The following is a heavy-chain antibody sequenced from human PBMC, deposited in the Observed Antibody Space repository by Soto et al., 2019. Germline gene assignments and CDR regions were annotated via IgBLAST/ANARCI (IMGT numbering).Heavy chain of an antibody. J-gene: IGHJ5*02. D-gene: IGHD3-10*01. Sequence: SETLSLTCTVSGGSISSSSYYWGWIRQPPGKGLEWIGSIYYSGSTYYNPSLKSRVTISVDTSKDQFSLKLSSVTAADTAVYYCARRGPITMVRGVILSWWFDPWGQGTLVTVSS. CDR3: ARRGPITMVRGVILSWWFDP. CDR1: GGSISSSSYY. CDR2: IYYSGST. V-gene: IGHV4-39*01.